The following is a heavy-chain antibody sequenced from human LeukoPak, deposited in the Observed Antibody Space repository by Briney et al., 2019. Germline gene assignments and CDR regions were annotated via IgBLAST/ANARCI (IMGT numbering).Heavy chain of an antibody. Sequence: SETLSLTCTVSGGSISSGVYYWSWIRQPPGTGLEWIGYIYYSGSTYYNPSLKSRVTISVDTSKNQFSLKLSSVTAADTAVYYCARGHTTTNDAFDIWGQGTMVTVSS. D-gene: IGHD1-1*01. CDR3: ARGHTTTNDAFDI. CDR2: IYYSGST. J-gene: IGHJ3*02. V-gene: IGHV4-30-4*01. CDR1: GGSISSGVYY.